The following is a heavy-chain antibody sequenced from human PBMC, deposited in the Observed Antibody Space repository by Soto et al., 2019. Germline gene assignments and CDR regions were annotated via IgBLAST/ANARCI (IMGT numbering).Heavy chain of an antibody. J-gene: IGHJ4*02. D-gene: IGHD6-13*01. CDR1: GYTFTNYY. CDR3: AQALTMYSRFDY. CDR2: ISPSGGST. Sequence: ASVKDSCKASGYTFTNYYIHWVRQAPGQGLEWMGVISPSGGSTSYAQKFQGRITMTRDTSTSTVDMEVSSLRFEDTAVYYRAQALTMYSRFDYWGQGTLVTVSS. V-gene: IGHV1-46*01.